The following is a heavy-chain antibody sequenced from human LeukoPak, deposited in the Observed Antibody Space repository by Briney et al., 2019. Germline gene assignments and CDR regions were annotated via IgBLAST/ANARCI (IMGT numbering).Heavy chain of an antibody. CDR3: ARDATAAGTWYFDY. CDR2: MSSDEKNE. CDR1: GFTFSNRG. D-gene: IGHD6-13*01. Sequence: PGGSLRLSRAASGFTFSNRGMHWVRQAPGKGLEWMSSMSSDEKNEYYADSVKGRFTISRDNSKKTLYLQMNDLRVDDTAVYFCARDATAAGTWYFDYWGMGALVTVSS. J-gene: IGHJ4*02. V-gene: IGHV3-30*03.